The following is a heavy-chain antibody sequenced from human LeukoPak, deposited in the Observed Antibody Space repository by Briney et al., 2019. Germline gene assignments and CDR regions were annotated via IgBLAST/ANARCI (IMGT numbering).Heavy chain of an antibody. CDR1: SGSISTSNYY. V-gene: IGHV4-39*07. CDR3: AGKAPFLYYYYYYMDV. Sequence: SETLSLTCTVSSGSISTSNYYWGWVRQPPGKALEWIGNIFYSGSTYYNPSLKSRVTISVDTSKNQFSLKLSSVTAADTAVYYCAGKAPFLYYYYYYMDVWGKGTTVTISS. D-gene: IGHD2/OR15-2a*01. J-gene: IGHJ6*03. CDR2: IFYSGST.